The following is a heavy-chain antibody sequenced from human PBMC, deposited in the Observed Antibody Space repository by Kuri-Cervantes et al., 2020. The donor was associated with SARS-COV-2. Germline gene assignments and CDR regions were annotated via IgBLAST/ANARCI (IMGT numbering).Heavy chain of an antibody. CDR3: AKDPGFRELLYYFDY. V-gene: IGHV3-23*01. J-gene: IGHJ4*02. CDR2: ISGSGGST. CDR1: GFTFSSYA. Sequence: GESLKISCAASGFTFSSYAMSWVRQAPGKGLEWVSAISGSGGSTYYADSVEGRFTISRDNSKNTLYLQMNSLRAEDTAVYYCAKDPGFRELLYYFDYWGQGTLVTVSS. D-gene: IGHD3-10*01.